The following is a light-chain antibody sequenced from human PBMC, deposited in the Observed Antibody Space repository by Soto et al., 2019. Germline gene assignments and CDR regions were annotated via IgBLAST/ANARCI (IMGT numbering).Light chain of an antibody. Sequence: EIVLTQSPGTLSLSPGERATLSCGASQSVSSNYLAWYQQKPGQAPRLLIYCASSRASGIPDRFSGSGSGTDFTLTISSLEPEDFAVYYCQQYGSSPQYTFGQGTKLEIK. CDR2: CAS. J-gene: IGKJ2*01. CDR3: QQYGSSPQYT. V-gene: IGKV3-20*01. CDR1: QSVSSNY.